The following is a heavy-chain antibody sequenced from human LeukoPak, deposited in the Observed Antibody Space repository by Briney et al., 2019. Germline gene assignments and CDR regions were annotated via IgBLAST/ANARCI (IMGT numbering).Heavy chain of an antibody. CDR2: IYTSGST. J-gene: IGHJ6*02. CDR3: ARARYCSSTSCYSYYYYYGMDV. Sequence: PSETLSLTCTVSGGSISSYYWSWIRQPPGKGLEWIGRIYTSGSTNYNPSLKSRVTMSVDTSKNQFSLKLSSVTAADTAVYYCARARYCSSTSCYSYYYYYGMDVWGQGATVTVSS. D-gene: IGHD2-2*01. CDR1: GGSISSYY. V-gene: IGHV4-4*07.